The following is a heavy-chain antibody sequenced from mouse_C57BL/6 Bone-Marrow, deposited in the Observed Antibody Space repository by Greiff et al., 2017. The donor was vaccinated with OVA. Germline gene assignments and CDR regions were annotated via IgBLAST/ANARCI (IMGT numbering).Heavy chain of an antibody. CDR2: IDPNRGGT. J-gene: IGHJ1*03. D-gene: IGHD2-3*01. CDR3: ERFLIYDGYYGYFDV. Sequence: QVQLQQPGAELVKPGASVKLSCKASGYTFTSYWMHWVKQRPGRGLEWIGRIDPNRGGTKYNEKFKSKATLTVDKPSSTAYMQLSSLTSEDSAGYSCERFLIYDGYYGYFDVWGTGTTVTVSS. V-gene: IGHV1-72*01. CDR1: GYTFTSYW.